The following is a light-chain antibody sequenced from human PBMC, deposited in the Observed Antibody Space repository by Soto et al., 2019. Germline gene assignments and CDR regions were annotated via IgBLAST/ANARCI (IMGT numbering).Light chain of an antibody. CDR1: NIGSKS. CDR2: YDS. J-gene: IGLJ2*01. CDR3: QVWDSSSDHVV. V-gene: IGLV3-21*04. Sequence: SYELTQPPSVSVAPGKTARITCGGNNIGSKSVHWYQQKPGQAPVLVIYYDSDRPSGIPERFSGSNSGNTATLTISRVEAGDEADYYCQVWDSSSDHVVFGGRTKLNVL.